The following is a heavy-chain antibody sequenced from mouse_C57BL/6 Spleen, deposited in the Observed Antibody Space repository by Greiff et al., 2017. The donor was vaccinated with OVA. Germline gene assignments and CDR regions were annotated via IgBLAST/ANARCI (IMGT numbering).Heavy chain of an antibody. CDR2: ISSGGSYT. V-gene: IGHV5-6*01. J-gene: IGHJ3*01. CDR1: GFTFSSYG. Sequence: EVQRVESGGDLVKPGGSLKLSCAASGFTFSSYGMSWVRQTPDKRLEWVATISSGGSYTYYPDSVKGRFTISRDNAKNTLYLQMSSLKSEDTAMYYCARLALDGYYVMGLSYWGQGTLVTVSA. CDR3: ARLALDGYYVMGLSY. D-gene: IGHD2-3*01.